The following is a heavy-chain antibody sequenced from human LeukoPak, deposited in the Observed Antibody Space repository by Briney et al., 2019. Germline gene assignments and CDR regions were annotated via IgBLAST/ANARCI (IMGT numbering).Heavy chain of an antibody. CDR3: ARGVPYYYDSSGYHFDY. Sequence: GGSLRPSCAASGFTFDDYGMSWVRQAPGKGLEWVSGINWNGGSTGYADSVKGRFTISRDNAKNSLYLQMNSLRAEDTAVYYCARGVPYYYDSSGYHFDYWGQGTLVTVSS. V-gene: IGHV3-20*04. CDR2: INWNGGST. D-gene: IGHD3-22*01. J-gene: IGHJ4*02. CDR1: GFTFDDYG.